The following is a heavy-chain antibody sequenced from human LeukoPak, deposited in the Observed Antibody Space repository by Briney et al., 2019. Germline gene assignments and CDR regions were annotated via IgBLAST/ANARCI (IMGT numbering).Heavy chain of an antibody. CDR3: ARQITMVRGVICWFDP. CDR2: INHSGST. Sequence: NPGGSLRLSCAASGFTFSSYSMNWVRQPPGKGLEWIGEINHSGSTNYNPSLKSRVTISVDTSKNQFSLKLSSVTAADTAVYYCARQITMVRGVICWFDPWGQGTLVTVSS. V-gene: IGHV4-34*01. CDR1: GFTFSSYS. D-gene: IGHD3-10*01. J-gene: IGHJ5*02.